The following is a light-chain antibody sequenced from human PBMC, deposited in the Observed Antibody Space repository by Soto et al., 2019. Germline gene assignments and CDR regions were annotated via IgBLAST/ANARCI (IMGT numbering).Light chain of an antibody. CDR1: QSVNGY. V-gene: IGKV3-15*01. CDR2: RIF. Sequence: EIVMTQSPGTLSVFPGESVTLSCRASQSVNGYLDWFQHKPGQAPRLVLKRIFIRSIGVPARFSGSGSETEFTLTINGLQSEDSGVYYCLQHHAWPWTFGQGTKVKIK. J-gene: IGKJ1*01. CDR3: LQHHAWPWT.